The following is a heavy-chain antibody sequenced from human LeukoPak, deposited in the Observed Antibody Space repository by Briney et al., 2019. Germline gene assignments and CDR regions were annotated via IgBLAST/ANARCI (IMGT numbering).Heavy chain of an antibody. J-gene: IGHJ4*02. CDR1: GGSISSGDYY. D-gene: IGHD3-22*01. CDR2: IYYSGST. CDR3: ARGTDYYDSSGFDY. Sequence: PSQTLSLTCTVSGGSISSGDYYWSWIRQPPGKGLERIGYIYYSGSTYYNPSLKSRVTISVDTSKNQFSLKLSSVTAADTAVYYCARGTDYYDSSGFDYWGQGTLVTVSS. V-gene: IGHV4-30-4*08.